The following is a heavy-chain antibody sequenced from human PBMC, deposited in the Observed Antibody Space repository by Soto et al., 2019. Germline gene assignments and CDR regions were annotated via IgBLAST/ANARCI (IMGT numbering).Heavy chain of an antibody. Sequence: GASVKVSCKASGYTFTNYGISWVRQAPGQGLEWMGWITVNSGNTNYPQKFQGRVTMTTDTSTNTAYMELRSLTSDDTAVYYCGRGLGGGWYYFDYWGPGTLVTVSS. J-gene: IGHJ4*02. CDR3: GRGLGGGWYYFDY. V-gene: IGHV1-18*01. D-gene: IGHD6-19*01. CDR1: GYTFTNYG. CDR2: ITVNSGNT.